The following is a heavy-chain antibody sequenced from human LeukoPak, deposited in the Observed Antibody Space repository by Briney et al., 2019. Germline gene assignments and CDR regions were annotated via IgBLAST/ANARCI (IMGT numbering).Heavy chain of an antibody. CDR1: GFTFDGYA. CDR2: ITGDGGGT. CDR3: ARDKETSGWLN. V-gene: IGHV3-43*02. D-gene: IGHD6-19*01. Sequence: PGGSLRLSCAASGFTFDGYAMHWVRQAPGKGLEWVSFITGDGGGTYYADSVKGRFTISRDNSKHSLYLLMNSLRTEDTAFYYCARDKETSGWLNWGQGTLVTVSS. J-gene: IGHJ4*02.